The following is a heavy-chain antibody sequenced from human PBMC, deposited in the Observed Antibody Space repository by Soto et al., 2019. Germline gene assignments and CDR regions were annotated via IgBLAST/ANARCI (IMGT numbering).Heavy chain of an antibody. CDR3: ARAREAGADDAFDI. CDR1: GGTFSSYT. Sequence: QVQLVQSGAEVKKPGSSVKVSCKASGGTFSSYTISWVRQAPGQGLEWMGRIIPILGIANYAQKFQGRVTITEDKSTSTAYMELSSLRSEDTAVYYCARAREAGADDAFDIWGQGTMVTVSS. J-gene: IGHJ3*02. CDR2: IIPILGIA. V-gene: IGHV1-69*02. D-gene: IGHD1-26*01.